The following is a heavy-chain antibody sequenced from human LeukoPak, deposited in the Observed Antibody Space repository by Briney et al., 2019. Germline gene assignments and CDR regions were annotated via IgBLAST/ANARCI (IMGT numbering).Heavy chain of an antibody. CDR2: IGWNSGSI. CDR1: GFTFDDYA. V-gene: IGHV3-9*01. J-gene: IGHJ3*02. D-gene: IGHD1-26*01. CDR3: AKDLQWELRGDAFDI. Sequence: GGSLRLSCAASGFTFDDYAMHWVRQAPGKGLEWVSGIGWNSGSIGYADSVKGRFTISRDNAKNSLYLQMNSLRAEDTALYYCAKDLQWELRGDAFDIWGQGTMVTVSS.